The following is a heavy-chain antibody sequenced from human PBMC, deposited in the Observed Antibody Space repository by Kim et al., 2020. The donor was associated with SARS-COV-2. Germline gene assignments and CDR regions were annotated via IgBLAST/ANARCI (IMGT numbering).Heavy chain of an antibody. V-gene: IGHV4-34*01. CDR3: ARRNYSGSWRASGGMDV. Sequence: SETLSLTCAVNGGSFSGFYWAWIRQPPGKGLEWIGEINYRASTAYSPSLKSRVTISADMSKGHFSLKLTSVTAADTAVYYCARRNYSGSWRASGGMDVWGQGFTVTVSS. CDR1: GGSFSGFY. CDR2: INYRAST. D-gene: IGHD3-10*01. J-gene: IGHJ6*02.